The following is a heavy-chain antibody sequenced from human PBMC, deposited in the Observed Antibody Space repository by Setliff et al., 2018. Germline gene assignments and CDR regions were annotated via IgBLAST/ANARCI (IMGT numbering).Heavy chain of an antibody. V-gene: IGHV3-48*01. CDR2: VSSRSDII. Sequence: PGGSLRLSCAASGFTFSTYSMNWVRQAPGKGLEWVSYVSSRSDIIYYADSVKGRFTISRDNAKNSLYLRLSSLRAEDTAVYYCASNPRKGRSGGYFYDDPYYYYMDVWGKGTTVTVSS. CDR3: ASNPRKGRSGGYFYDDPYYYYMDV. CDR1: GFTFSTYS. D-gene: IGHD1-26*01. J-gene: IGHJ6*03.